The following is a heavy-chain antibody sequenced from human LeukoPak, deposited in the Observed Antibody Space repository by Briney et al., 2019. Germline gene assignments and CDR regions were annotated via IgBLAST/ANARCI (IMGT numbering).Heavy chain of an antibody. D-gene: IGHD6-13*01. CDR1: GYTFTSYD. CDR2: MNPNSGNT. Sequence: ASVKVSCKASGYTFTSYDINWVRQATGQGLEWMGWMNPNSGNTGYAQKFQGRVTMTRNTSISTAYMELSSLRSEDTAVYYCAREERSWYFNVHWGQGTLVTVSS. CDR3: AREERSWYFNVH. J-gene: IGHJ4*02. V-gene: IGHV1-8*01.